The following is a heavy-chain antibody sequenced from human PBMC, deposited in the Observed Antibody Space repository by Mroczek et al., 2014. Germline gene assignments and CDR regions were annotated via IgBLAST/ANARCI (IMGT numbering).Heavy chain of an antibody. CDR2: IYYTGST. J-gene: IGHJ4*02. CDR3: VRTVLSYSSGWYFDY. D-gene: IGHD6-19*01. Sequence: QVQLQESGPGLVKPSETLSLTRTVSGGSISSYYWTWIRQPPGKGLEWIGYIYYTGSTNYNPSLKSRLTISVDTSKNQFSLKLKSVTAADTAVYYCVRTVLSYSSGWYFDYWGQGTLVTVSS. V-gene: IGHV4-59*01. CDR1: GGSISSYY.